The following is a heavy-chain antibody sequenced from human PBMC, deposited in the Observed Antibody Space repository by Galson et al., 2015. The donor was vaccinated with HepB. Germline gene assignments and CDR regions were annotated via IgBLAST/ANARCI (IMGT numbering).Heavy chain of an antibody. D-gene: IGHD1/OR15-1a*01. V-gene: IGHV1-2*02. Sequence: SVKVSCKASGYTFTGYYMHWVRQAPGQGLEWMGWINPNSGGTNYAQKFQGRFTVSRDNSKNTLYLQMSSLTTEDTAVYYCVKAYAGRTAPAYGLDVWGQGTKVTVSS. CDR2: INPNSGGT. CDR1: GYTFTGYY. J-gene: IGHJ6*02. CDR3: VKAYAGRTAPAYGLDV.